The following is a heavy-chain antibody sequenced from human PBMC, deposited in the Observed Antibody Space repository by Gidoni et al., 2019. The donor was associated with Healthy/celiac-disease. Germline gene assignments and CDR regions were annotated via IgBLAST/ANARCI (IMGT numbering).Heavy chain of an antibody. V-gene: IGHV4-31*03. CDR3: ARVWTDYGDYDCYWFDP. J-gene: IGHJ5*02. Sequence: QVQLQESGPGLVKPSQTLSLTCTFSGGSIRSGGYYWSWIRQHPGKGLEWIGYIYYSGSTYYNPSLKSRVTISVDTSKNQFSLKLSSVTAADTAVYYCARVWTDYGDYDCYWFDPWGQGTLVTVSA. CDR1: GGSIRSGGYY. CDR2: IYYSGST. D-gene: IGHD4-17*01.